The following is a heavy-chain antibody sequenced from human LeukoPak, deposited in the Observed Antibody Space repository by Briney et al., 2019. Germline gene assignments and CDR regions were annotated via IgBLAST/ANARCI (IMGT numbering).Heavy chain of an antibody. CDR3: ASPYCSSTSCYAFDI. D-gene: IGHD2-2*01. CDR1: GFTFNTYT. J-gene: IGHJ3*02. CDR2: ISSSSSYI. Sequence: GGSLRLSCAASGFTFNTYTMSWVRQAPGKGLEWVSSISSSSSYIYYADSLKGRFTISRDNAKNSLYLQMNSLRAEDTAVYYCASPYCSSTSCYAFDIWGQGTMVTVSS. V-gene: IGHV3-21*06.